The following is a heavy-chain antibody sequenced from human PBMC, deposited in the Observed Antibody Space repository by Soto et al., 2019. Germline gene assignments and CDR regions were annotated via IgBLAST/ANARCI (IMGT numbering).Heavy chain of an antibody. CDR2: ISHSGIT. D-gene: IGHD3-22*01. Sequence: QVQLQESGPGLVRPSGALSVTCAVSGDSISRSHWWSWVRQSPGEGLEWIGEISHSGITNYNPSLKSRVTISGDKSKTQLSLKLTSVTAADTAVYYCARVRYDRSGFDHWGQGTLVSVSS. CDR3: ARVRYDRSGFDH. J-gene: IGHJ4*02. V-gene: IGHV4-4*02. CDR1: GDSISRSHW.